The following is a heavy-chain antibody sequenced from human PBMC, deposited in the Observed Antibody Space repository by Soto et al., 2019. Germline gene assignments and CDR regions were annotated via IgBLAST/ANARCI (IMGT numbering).Heavy chain of an antibody. V-gene: IGHV3-48*01. CDR2: ISSSSSTI. CDR1: GFTFSSYA. CDR3: ARDRYSSGCLVAFEI. Sequence: GGSLRLSCAASGFTFSSYAMSWVRQAPGKGLEWVSYISSSSSTIYYADSVKGRFTISRDNAKNSLYLQMNSLRAEDTAVYYCARDRYSSGCLVAFEIWGQGTMVTASS. D-gene: IGHD6-25*01. J-gene: IGHJ3*02.